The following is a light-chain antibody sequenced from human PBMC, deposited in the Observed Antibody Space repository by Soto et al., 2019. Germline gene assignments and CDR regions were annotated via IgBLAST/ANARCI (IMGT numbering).Light chain of an antibody. CDR1: QSVSSK. Sequence: EIVMTQSPATLSVSPGERATLSCRASQSVSSKLAWYQQKPGQGRRLLIYGASTRATGIPARFSGSGSGTEFTLTISSLQSEDFAVYYCQHYCTWLWTFRQGTKVEIK. CDR3: QHYCTWLWT. V-gene: IGKV3-15*01. J-gene: IGKJ1*01. CDR2: GAS.